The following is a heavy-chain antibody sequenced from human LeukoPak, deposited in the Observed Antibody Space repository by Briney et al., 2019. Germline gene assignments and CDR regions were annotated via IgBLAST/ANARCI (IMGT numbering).Heavy chain of an antibody. CDR2: IWSDGTEK. J-gene: IGHJ4*02. V-gene: IGHV3-33*06. D-gene: IGHD4-11*01. CDR3: AKDAQRGFDYSNSLEY. CDR1: GFTYSHYG. Sequence: GGSLGLSCTASGFTYSHYGMHWVRQAPGKGLEWVAVIWSDGTEKYYADAVKGRFTISRDNSRNTLYLQMNSLRGEDTAVYYCAKDAQRGFDYSNSLEYWGQGTPVTVSS.